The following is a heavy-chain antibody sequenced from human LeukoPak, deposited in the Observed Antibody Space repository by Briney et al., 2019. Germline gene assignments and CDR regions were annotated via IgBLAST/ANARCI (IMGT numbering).Heavy chain of an antibody. CDR3: ARLEAVAGTKGAFDI. J-gene: IGHJ3*02. CDR1: GGSISSSSYS. CDR2: IYYSGSA. D-gene: IGHD6-19*01. V-gene: IGHV4-39*01. Sequence: SETLSLTCTVSGGSISSSSYSWGWIRQPPGKGLEWIGSIYYSGSAYYNPSLKSRVTISVDTSKNQFSLKLSSVTAADTAVYYCARLEAVAGTKGAFDIWGQGTMVTVSS.